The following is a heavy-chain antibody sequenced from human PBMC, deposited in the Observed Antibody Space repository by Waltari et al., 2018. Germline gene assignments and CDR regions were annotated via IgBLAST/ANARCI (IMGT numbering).Heavy chain of an antibody. D-gene: IGHD5-12*01. CDR3: AKGPHRNRLQLKSYYYGMDV. Sequence: QVQLQQWGAGLLKPSETLSLTCAVYGGSFSGFSWTWIRQPPGQGLECIGEINHSGSTNYNPSLKSRVTISVDTSKKQFSLKLSSVTAADTAVYYCAKGPHRNRLQLKSYYYGMDVWGQGTTVSVSS. J-gene: IGHJ6*02. CDR2: INHSGST. V-gene: IGHV4-34*01. CDR1: GGSFSGFS.